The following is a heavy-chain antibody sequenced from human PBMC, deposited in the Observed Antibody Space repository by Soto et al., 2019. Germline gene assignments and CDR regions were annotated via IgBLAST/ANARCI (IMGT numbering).Heavy chain of an antibody. CDR3: AREFVLYYFDY. Sequence: QVQLQESGPGLVKPSQTLSLTCTVSGDSISMGDYYWSWLRQPPGKGLEWIGYIYYSGSTYYNPSLTSRVSISVDTSKNQFYLELRSVTPADTAVYYCAREFVLYYFDYWGQGTLVTVSS. J-gene: IGHJ4*02. D-gene: IGHD6-6*01. CDR2: IYYSGST. V-gene: IGHV4-30-4*01. CDR1: GDSISMGDYY.